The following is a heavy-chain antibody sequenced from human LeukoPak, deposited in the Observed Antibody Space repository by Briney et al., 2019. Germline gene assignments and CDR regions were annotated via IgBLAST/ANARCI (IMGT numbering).Heavy chain of an antibody. V-gene: IGHV3-53*01. CDR1: GFTVSSNY. J-gene: IGHJ6*03. CDR3: ARDMVRECYYYMDV. Sequence: GGSLRLSCAASGFTVSSNYMSWVRQAPGKGLEWASVIYSGGSTYYADSVKGRFTISRDNSKNTLYLQMDSLRAEDTAVYYCARDMVRECYYYMDVWGKGTTVTVSS. CDR2: IYSGGST. D-gene: IGHD3-10*01.